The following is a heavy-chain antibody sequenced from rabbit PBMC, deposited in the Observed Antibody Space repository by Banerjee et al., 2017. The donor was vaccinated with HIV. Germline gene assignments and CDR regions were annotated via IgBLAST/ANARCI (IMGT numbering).Heavy chain of an antibody. CDR1: GFSFSSSYW. Sequence: QEQLEESGGDLVKPEGSLTLTCTASGFSFSSSYWICWVRQAPGKGLEWIGCIYGGRSGSTYYANWAKGRFTISKTSSTTVTLQLNSLTAADTATYFCARCSSGWGDFNLWGPGTLVTVS. J-gene: IGHJ4*01. D-gene: IGHD4-1*01. CDR3: ARCSSGWGDFNL. CDR2: IYGGRSGST. V-gene: IGHV1S45*01.